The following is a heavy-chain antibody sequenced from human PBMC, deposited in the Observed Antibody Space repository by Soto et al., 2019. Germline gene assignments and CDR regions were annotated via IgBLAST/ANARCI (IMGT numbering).Heavy chain of an antibody. CDR1: GFTFSDYY. V-gene: IGHV3-11*06. Sequence: NPGGSLRLSCAASGFTFSDYYMSWIRQAPGKGLEWVSSISSTTNYIYYGDSMKGRFTISRDNAKNSLYLEMNSLSAEDTAVYYCARESEDLTSNFDYWGQGTLVTVSS. J-gene: IGHJ4*02. CDR3: ARESEDLTSNFDY. CDR2: ISSTTNYI.